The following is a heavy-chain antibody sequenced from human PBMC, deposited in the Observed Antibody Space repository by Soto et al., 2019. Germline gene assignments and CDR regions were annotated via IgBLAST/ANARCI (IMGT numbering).Heavy chain of an antibody. D-gene: IGHD2-8*01. J-gene: IGHJ6*03. CDR1: GFTFSSYG. CDR3: ARDPSYNGVCPTSSACYYMDV. Sequence: QVQLVESGGGVVQPGGSLRLSCSVSGFTFSSYGLHWVRQAPGKGLEWVAVIWFDGSNKFYADSVKGRFTISRDNSKDTLYLLMNSVRAEDTAVYYCARDPSYNGVCPTSSACYYMDVWGKGTSVTVSS. CDR2: IWFDGSNK. V-gene: IGHV3-33*01.